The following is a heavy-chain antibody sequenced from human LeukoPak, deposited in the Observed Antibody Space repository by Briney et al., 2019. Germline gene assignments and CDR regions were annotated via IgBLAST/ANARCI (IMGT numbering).Heavy chain of an antibody. CDR3: ARAFVVRVSINWFDP. V-gene: IGHV1-2*06. D-gene: IGHD3-10*01. Sequence: ASVKVSCKASGYTFTGYYMHWVRQAPGQGLEWMGRINPNSGGTNYAQKFQGRVTMTRDTSISTAYMELSRLRSDDTAVYYCARAFVVRVSINWFDPWGQGTLVTVSS. CDR1: GYTFTGYY. CDR2: INPNSGGT. J-gene: IGHJ5*02.